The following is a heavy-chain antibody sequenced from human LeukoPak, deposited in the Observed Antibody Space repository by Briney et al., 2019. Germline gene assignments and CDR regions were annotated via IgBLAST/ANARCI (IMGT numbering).Heavy chain of an antibody. D-gene: IGHD3-22*01. CDR3: AKGPYDSSGYYSQGANFDY. V-gene: IGHV3-23*01. Sequence: PGGSLRLSCAASGFTFSSYAMGRVRQAPGKGLEWVSAISGSGGSTYYADSVKGRFTISRDNSKNTLYLQMNSLRAEDTAVYYCAKGPYDSSGYYSQGANFDYWGQGTLVTVSS. CDR1: GFTFSSYA. CDR2: ISGSGGST. J-gene: IGHJ4*02.